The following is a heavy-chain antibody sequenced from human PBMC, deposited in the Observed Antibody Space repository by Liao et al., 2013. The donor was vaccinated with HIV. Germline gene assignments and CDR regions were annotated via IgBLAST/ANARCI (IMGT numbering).Heavy chain of an antibody. Sequence: QVQLQQWGAGLLKPSETLSLTCAVYGESFSGYYWTWIRQPPREGAWSGLGKVNHSGSTNYNPSLKSRVTISVDTSKNQFSLKLSSVTAADTAVYYCARGPVGYCSGGSCYYGRTFDYWGRGNPGHRLL. D-gene: IGHD2-15*01. CDR2: VNHSGST. CDR3: ARGPVGYCSGGSCYYGRTFDY. CDR1: GESFSGYY. V-gene: IGHV4-34*01. J-gene: IGHJ4*02.